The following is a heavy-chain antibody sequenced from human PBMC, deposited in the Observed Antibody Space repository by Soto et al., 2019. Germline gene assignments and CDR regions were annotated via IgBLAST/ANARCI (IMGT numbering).Heavy chain of an antibody. D-gene: IGHD6-13*01. CDR1: GGSISSYY. CDR2: IYYSGST. J-gene: IGHJ4*01. Sequence: SETLSLTCTVSGGSISSYYWSWIRQPPGKGLEWIGYIYYSGSTNYDPSLRSRVTMSLDKSKNQLSLILYSVTAADTGVYYCARYSAASGTYYFDYWGQGTLVTVSS. CDR3: ARYSAASGTYYFDY. V-gene: IGHV4-59*12.